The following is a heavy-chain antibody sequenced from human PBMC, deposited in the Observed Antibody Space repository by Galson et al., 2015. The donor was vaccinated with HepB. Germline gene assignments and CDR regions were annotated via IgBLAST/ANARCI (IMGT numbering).Heavy chain of an antibody. CDR3: AKDRSMLSLSCGMDV. CDR2: ISWNSGSI. V-gene: IGHV3-9*01. D-gene: IGHD2-8*01. Sequence: SLRLSCAASGFTFDDYAMHWVRQAPGKGLEWVSGISWNSGSIGYVDSVKGRFTISRDNAKNSLYLQMNSLRAEDTALYYCAKDRSMLSLSCGMDVWGQGTTVTVSS. CDR1: GFTFDDYA. J-gene: IGHJ6*02.